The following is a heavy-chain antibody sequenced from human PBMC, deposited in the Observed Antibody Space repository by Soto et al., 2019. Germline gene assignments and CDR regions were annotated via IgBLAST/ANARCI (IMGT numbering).Heavy chain of an antibody. J-gene: IGHJ5*02. D-gene: IGHD3-10*01. V-gene: IGHV4-31*03. CDR2: IYYSGST. CDR1: GGSISSGGCY. Sequence: ALEILSLTCTVSGGSISSGGCYWSWIRQHPGKGLEWIGYIYYSGSTYYNPSLKSRVTISVDTSKNQFSLKLSSVTAADTAVYYCARFSYGRSKTFDPWGQGTLVTVSS. CDR3: ARFSYGRSKTFDP.